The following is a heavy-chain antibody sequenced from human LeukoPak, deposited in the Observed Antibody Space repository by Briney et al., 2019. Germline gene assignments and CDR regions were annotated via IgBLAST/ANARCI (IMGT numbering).Heavy chain of an antibody. CDR1: GGTFSSYA. Sequence: SVKVSCKASGGTFSSYAISWVRQAPGQGLEWMGGIIPIFGTANYAQKFQGRVTITADESTSTAYMELSSLRSEDTAVYYCASRCYDSSYFDYWGQGTLVTVSS. D-gene: IGHD3-22*01. V-gene: IGHV1-69*01. CDR2: IIPIFGTA. J-gene: IGHJ4*02. CDR3: ASRCYDSSYFDY.